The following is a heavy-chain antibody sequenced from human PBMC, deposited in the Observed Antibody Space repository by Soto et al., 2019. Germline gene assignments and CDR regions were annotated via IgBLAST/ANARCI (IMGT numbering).Heavy chain of an antibody. V-gene: IGHV3-48*01. CDR3: ARDNGGDWGVGAFDI. D-gene: IGHD2-21*02. CDR1: GFIFSSYS. Sequence: GGSLRLSCAASGFIFSSYSMNWVRQAPGKGLEWVSYMSSSSGTIYYADSVKGRFTISRDNAKNSLYLEMNSLRAEDTAVYFCARDNGGDWGVGAFDIWGQGTMVTVSS. J-gene: IGHJ3*02. CDR2: MSSSSGTI.